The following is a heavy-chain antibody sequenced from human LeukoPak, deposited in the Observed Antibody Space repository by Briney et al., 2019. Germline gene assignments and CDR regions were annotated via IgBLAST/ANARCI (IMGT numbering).Heavy chain of an antibody. V-gene: IGHV4-4*02. CDR1: GGSISNSNW. Sequence: SETLSLTCAVSGGSISNSNWWSWVRQPPGKGLEWIGEIYHSGSTNYNPSLKSRVTISVDKSKNQFSLNLSSVTAADTAVYYCASIVGSTPDYFDNWGQGTLVTVSS. CDR2: IYHSGST. J-gene: IGHJ4*02. D-gene: IGHD1-26*01. CDR3: ASIVGSTPDYFDN.